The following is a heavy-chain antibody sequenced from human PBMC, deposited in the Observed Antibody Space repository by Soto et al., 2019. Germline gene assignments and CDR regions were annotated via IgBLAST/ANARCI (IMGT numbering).Heavy chain of an antibody. V-gene: IGHV3-23*01. Sequence: PGGSLRLSCAPSGFTFSSYAMSWVRQAPGKGLEWVSGISDSGGSTYYADSVKCRFTISRDNSKNTLYLQMNSLRAEDTAVYYCANGCGGTCYSRIHYWGQGTLVTVSS. J-gene: IGHJ4*02. CDR1: GFTFSSYA. CDR2: ISDSGGST. D-gene: IGHD2-15*01. CDR3: ANGCGGTCYSRIHY.